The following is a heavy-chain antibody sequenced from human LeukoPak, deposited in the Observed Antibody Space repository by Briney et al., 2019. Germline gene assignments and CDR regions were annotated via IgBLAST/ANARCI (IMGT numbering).Heavy chain of an antibody. CDR1: GDSISSGDYY. Sequence: SETLTLTCTVSGDSISSGDYYWSWIRQPAGKGLEWIGRISSSGSTNYNPSLKSRVTISVDTSKNQFSLKLSSVTAADTAVYFCARGPYSYDSSGAFDIWGQGTMVTVSS. CDR3: ARGPYSYDSSGAFDI. J-gene: IGHJ3*02. D-gene: IGHD3-22*01. V-gene: IGHV4-61*02. CDR2: ISSSGST.